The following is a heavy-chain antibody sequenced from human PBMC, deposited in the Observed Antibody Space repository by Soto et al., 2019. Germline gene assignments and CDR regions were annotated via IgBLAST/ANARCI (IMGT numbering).Heavy chain of an antibody. Sequence: QVPLQQWGAGLLKPSETLSLTCAVYGGSFSDYFWSWIRQPPGKGLEWIGEINHSGSTRYNPSLKSRVTISVDTSMNHFSLKLSSVTAADTAVYFCASSGTSRHWGQGTLVTVSS. CDR2: INHSGST. D-gene: IGHD2-2*01. J-gene: IGHJ4*02. CDR1: GGSFSDYF. V-gene: IGHV4-34*01. CDR3: ASSGTSRH.